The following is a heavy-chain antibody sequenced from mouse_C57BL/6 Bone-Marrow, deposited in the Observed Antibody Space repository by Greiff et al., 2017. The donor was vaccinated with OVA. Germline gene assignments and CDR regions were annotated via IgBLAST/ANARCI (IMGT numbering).Heavy chain of an antibody. J-gene: IGHJ3*01. V-gene: IGHV1-81*01. Sequence: QVQLKESGAELARPGASVKLSCKASGYTFTSYGISWVKQRTGQGLEWIGEIYPRSGNTYYNEKFKGKATLTADKSSSTAYMELRSLTSEDSAVYFCAYYYGQGFADWGQGTLVTVSA. D-gene: IGHD1-1*01. CDR2: IYPRSGNT. CDR3: AYYYGQGFAD. CDR1: GYTFTSYG.